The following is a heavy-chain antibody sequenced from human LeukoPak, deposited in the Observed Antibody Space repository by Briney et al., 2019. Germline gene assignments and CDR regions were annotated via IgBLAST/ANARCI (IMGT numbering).Heavy chain of an antibody. CDR3: ARDTNDFWSGYSKLPDY. Sequence: GSLRLSCAASGFTFSSYWMHWVRQAPGKGLVWVSSINSDGSSTSYADSVKGRFTISRDNAKNTLYLQMNSLRAEDTAVYYCARDTNDFWSGYSKLPDYWGQGTLVIVSS. D-gene: IGHD3-3*01. J-gene: IGHJ4*02. V-gene: IGHV3-74*01. CDR2: INSDGSST. CDR1: GFTFSSYW.